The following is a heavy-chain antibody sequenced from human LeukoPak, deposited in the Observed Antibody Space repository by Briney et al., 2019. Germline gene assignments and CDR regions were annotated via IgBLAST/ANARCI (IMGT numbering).Heavy chain of an antibody. CDR3: TRDSPPDY. CDR2: MNEYGSEI. Sequence: GGSLRLSCAVSGFTFSGFSMSWVRQAPGKGLEWVAKMNEYGSEIFYVDSVKGRFTISRDNAKNSLYLQMNSLRAEDTAIYYCTRDSPPDYWGQGTLVTVSS. CDR1: GFTFSGFS. V-gene: IGHV3-7*01. J-gene: IGHJ4*02.